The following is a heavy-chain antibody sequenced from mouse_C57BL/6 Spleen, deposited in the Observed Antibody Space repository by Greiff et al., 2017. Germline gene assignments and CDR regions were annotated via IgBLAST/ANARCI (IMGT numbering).Heavy chain of an antibody. CDR1: GYTFTSYW. D-gene: IGHD1-1*01. J-gene: IGHJ4*01. V-gene: IGHV1-72*01. CDR3: ARDFTTVVAKAMDY. CDR2: IDPNSGGT. Sequence: VQLQQPGAELVKPGASVKLSCKASGYTFTSYWMHWVKQRPGRGLEWIGRIDPNSGGTTYNEKFKSKATLTVDKPSSTAYMQLSSLTSEDSAVYYCARDFTTVVAKAMDYWGQGTSVTVSS.